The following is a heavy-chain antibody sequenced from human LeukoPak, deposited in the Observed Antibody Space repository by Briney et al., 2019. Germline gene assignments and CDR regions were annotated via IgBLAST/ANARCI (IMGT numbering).Heavy chain of an antibody. CDR3: AKMAAAGTIPYYFDY. D-gene: IGHD6-13*01. CDR1: GFTFSSYA. V-gene: IGHV3-23*01. Sequence: GGSLRLSCAASGFTFSSYAMSWVRQAPGKGLEWVSAISGSGGSTCYADSVKGRFTISRDNSKNTLYLQMNSLRVEDTAVYYCAKMAAAGTIPYYFDYWGQGTLVTVSS. CDR2: ISGSGGST. J-gene: IGHJ4*02.